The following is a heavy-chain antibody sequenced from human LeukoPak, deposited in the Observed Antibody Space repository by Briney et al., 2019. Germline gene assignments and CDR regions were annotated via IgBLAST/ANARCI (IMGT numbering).Heavy chain of an antibody. CDR1: GFTFNSYW. D-gene: IGHD3-22*01. J-gene: IGHJ1*01. V-gene: IGHV3-74*01. Sequence: GGSLRLSCAAPGFTFNSYWMHWVRQAPGKGLVWVSRIKSDGSTRYADSVKGRFTISRDNAKNTVSLQMTSLRAEDTGVYYCARAPSEIGGYYPEYFRHWGQGTLVIVSS. CDR3: ARAPSEIGGYYPEYFRH. CDR2: IKSDGST.